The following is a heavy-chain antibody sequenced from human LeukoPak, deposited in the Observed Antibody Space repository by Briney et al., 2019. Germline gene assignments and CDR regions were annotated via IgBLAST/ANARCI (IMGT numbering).Heavy chain of an antibody. CDR1: GGSISGYY. Sequence: SETLSLTCTVSGGSISGYYWGWIRQPPGKGLEYIGWIFYSGSTKYNPSLNSRITISVDTSKNQFSLRLSSVTAADPAVYFCARHFNSGTYPLDSWGQGTQVTVSS. J-gene: IGHJ4*02. V-gene: IGHV4-59*01. D-gene: IGHD3-10*01. CDR2: IFYSGST. CDR3: ARHFNSGTYPLDS.